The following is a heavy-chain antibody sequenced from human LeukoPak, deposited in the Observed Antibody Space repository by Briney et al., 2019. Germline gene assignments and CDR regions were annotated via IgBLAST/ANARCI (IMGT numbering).Heavy chain of an antibody. CDR1: GFTFSNYG. CDR3: ARLGSKWSFDY. D-gene: IGHD2-15*01. Sequence: GRSLRLSCGGSGFTFSNYGMDWVRQAPGKGLEWVAVIWYDGSNKYYADSVKGRFTISRDNSENTVYLQMNSLRAEDTAVYYCARLGSKWSFDYWRQGTLVTVSS. CDR2: IWYDGSNK. J-gene: IGHJ4*02. V-gene: IGHV3-33*01.